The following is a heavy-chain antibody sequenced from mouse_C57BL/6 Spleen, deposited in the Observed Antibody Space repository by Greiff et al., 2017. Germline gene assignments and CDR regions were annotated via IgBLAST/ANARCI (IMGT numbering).Heavy chain of an antibody. CDR2: INPNNGGT. CDR3: ARRIYGSTYWYFDV. Sequence: EVQLQQSGPELVKPGASVTIPCKASGYTFTDYNMDWVKQSHGKSLEWIGDINPNNGGTIYNQKFKGKATLTVDKSSSTAYMELRSLTSEDTAVYYCARRIYGSTYWYFDVWGTGTTVTVSS. D-gene: IGHD1-1*01. J-gene: IGHJ1*03. V-gene: IGHV1-18*01. CDR1: GYTFTDYN.